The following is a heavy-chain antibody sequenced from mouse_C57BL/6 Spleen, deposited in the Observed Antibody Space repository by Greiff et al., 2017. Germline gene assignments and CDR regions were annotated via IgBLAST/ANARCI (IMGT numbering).Heavy chain of an antibody. CDR1: GYSFTDYN. CDR2: INPNYGTT. D-gene: IGHD2-2*01. Sequence: VQLKESGPELVKPGASVKISCKASGYSFTDYNMNWVKQSNGKSLEWIGVINPNYGTTSYNQKFKGKATLTVDQSSSTAYMQLNSLSSEDSEVYDGARSGGYAGGAGFAYWGQGTLVTVSA. V-gene: IGHV1-39*01. CDR3: ARSGGYAGGAGFAY. J-gene: IGHJ3*01.